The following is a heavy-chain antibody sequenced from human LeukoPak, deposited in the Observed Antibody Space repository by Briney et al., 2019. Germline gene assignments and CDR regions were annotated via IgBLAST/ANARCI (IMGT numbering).Heavy chain of an antibody. CDR2: IYYSGST. J-gene: IGHJ5*02. CDR3: ARDQPPNYYGSGSSYTHWFDP. D-gene: IGHD3-10*01. V-gene: IGHV4-59*01. CDR1: GGSISSYY. Sequence: SETLSLTCTVSGGSISSYYWSWIRQPPGKGLEWIGYIYYSGSTNYNPSLKSRVTISVDTSKNQFSLKLSSVTAADTAVYYCARDQPPNYYGSGSSYTHWFDPWGQGTLVTVSS.